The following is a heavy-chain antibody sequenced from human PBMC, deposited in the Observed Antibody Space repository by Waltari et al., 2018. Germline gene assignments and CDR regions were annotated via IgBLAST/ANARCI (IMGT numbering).Heavy chain of an antibody. D-gene: IGHD3-10*01. CDR2: MNPNSGNT. CDR1: GSTFTSYD. V-gene: IGHV1-8*03. CDR3: ARVQSGSGSYLGL. J-gene: IGHJ4*02. Sequence: QVQLVQSGAAVKKPGASVKVSCKASGSTFTSYDINWVRQATGQGLEWMGWMNPNSGNTGYAQKFQGRVTITRNTSISTAYRELSSLRSEDTAVYYCARVQSGSGSYLGLWGQGTLVTVSS.